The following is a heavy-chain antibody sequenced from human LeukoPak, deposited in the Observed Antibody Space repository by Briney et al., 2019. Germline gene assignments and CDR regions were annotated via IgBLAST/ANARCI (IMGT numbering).Heavy chain of an antibody. J-gene: IGHJ4*02. D-gene: IGHD3-22*01. Sequence: SVRVSCRASGGSFSNYAISWVRQAPGQGLQWMGGIIPIFGTPNYAQKFQGRVTITADESTSTAYMELSSLRSEDTAVYYCARDRYYDSGGYFSAADFDYWGQGTLVTVSS. CDR3: ARDRYYDSGGYFSAADFDY. CDR2: IIPIFGTP. V-gene: IGHV1-69*13. CDR1: GGSFSNYA.